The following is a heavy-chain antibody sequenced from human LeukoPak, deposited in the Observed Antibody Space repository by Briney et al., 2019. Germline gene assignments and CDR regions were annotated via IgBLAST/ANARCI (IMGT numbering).Heavy chain of an antibody. CDR2: INPNRGGT. Sequence: ASVKVSCKASGYSFTGYYMHGVRQAPEQGLEWMGWINPNRGGTNYTQKFRGRVTITTETSIRTAYMEQRRLRAQDTGIYYCARAPHNNMLAGDRLFDYWGQGTLVSVSS. V-gene: IGHV1-2*02. CDR3: ARAPHNNMLAGDRLFDY. J-gene: IGHJ4*02. D-gene: IGHD3-9*01. CDR1: GYSFTGYY.